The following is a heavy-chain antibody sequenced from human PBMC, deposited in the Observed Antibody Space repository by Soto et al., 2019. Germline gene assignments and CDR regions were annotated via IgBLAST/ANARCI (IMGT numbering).Heavy chain of an antibody. V-gene: IGHV4-59*01. CDR2: IYYSGST. CDR1: GGSISSYY. Sequence: SETLSLTCTVSGGSISSYYWSWIRQPPGKGLEWIGYIYYSGSTNYNPSLKSRVTISVDTSKNQFSLKLSSVTAADTAVYYYARALYSYGPKFDPWGQGTLVTVSS. J-gene: IGHJ5*02. CDR3: ARALYSYGPKFDP. D-gene: IGHD5-18*01.